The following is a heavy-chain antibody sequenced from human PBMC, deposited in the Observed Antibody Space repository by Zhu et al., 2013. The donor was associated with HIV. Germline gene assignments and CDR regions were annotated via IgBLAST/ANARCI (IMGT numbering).Heavy chain of an antibody. V-gene: IGHV1-2*02. D-gene: IGHD6-6*01. Sequence: QSGADLKRPGASMKVSCQASGYSLVRFYIHWVRQVPGKRLEWMGWINPQNGGTLYGQNFRGRVALSRDMSTSTVSLQLFNLTSDDTALYYCARDVQDGPLDLWGQGSLVTVSS. CDR3: ARDVQDGPLDL. J-gene: IGHJ5*02. CDR1: GYSLVRFY. CDR2: INPQNGGT.